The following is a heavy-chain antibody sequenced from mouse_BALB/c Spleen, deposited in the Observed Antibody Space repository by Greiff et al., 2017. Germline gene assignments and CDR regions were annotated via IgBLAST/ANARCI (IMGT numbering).Heavy chain of an antibody. CDR1: GFSLTSYD. CDR3: ARGRDYDEGDYYAMDY. V-gene: IGHV2-9-2*01. D-gene: IGHD2-4*01. J-gene: IGHJ4*01. Sequence: QVQLKESGPGLVAPSQSLSITCTVSGFSLTSYDISWIRQPPGKGLEWLGVIWTGGGTNYNSAFMSRLSISKDNSKSQVFLKMNSLQTDDTAMYYCARGRDYDEGDYYAMDYWGQGTSVTVSS. CDR2: IWTGGGT.